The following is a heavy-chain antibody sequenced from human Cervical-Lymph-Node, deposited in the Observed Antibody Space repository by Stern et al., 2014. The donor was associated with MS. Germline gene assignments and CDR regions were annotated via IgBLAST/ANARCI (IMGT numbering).Heavy chain of an antibody. V-gene: IGHV1-18*01. D-gene: IGHD6-13*01. J-gene: IGHJ4*02. CDR2: ISAYNGNR. Sequence: QVKLGQSGAEVKKPGASVKVSCKASAYNFSTYGITWVRQAPGQGLEWVGWISAYNGNRNSAQKVQGRVTMTTDTATSTAYMELKSLSSKDTAVDYCARITPQQGGRKDFDLWGQGTLVTVSS. CDR3: ARITPQQGGRKDFDL. CDR1: AYNFSTYG.